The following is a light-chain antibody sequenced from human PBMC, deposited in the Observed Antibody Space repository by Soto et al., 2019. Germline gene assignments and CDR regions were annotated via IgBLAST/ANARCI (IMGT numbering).Light chain of an antibody. CDR3: QQYNSYRT. J-gene: IGKJ1*01. V-gene: IGKV1-5*03. CDR1: RSISIW. Sequence: DIQMTQSPSTLSASVGDRVTITCRASRSISIWLAWYQQKPGRAPTLLIYKAPTLESGVPSRFSGSGSGTEFTLTISSLQPDDFATYYCQQYNSYRTFGQGTKV. CDR2: KAP.